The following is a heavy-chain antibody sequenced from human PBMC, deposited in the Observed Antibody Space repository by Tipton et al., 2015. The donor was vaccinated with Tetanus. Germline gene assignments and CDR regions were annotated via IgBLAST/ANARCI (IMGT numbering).Heavy chain of an antibody. J-gene: IGHJ3*01. CDR2: INWNSGVT. D-gene: IGHD6-25*01. CDR3: GKDSGWNLIGVEV. V-gene: IGHV3-9*01. CDR1: GFNFDDFA. Sequence: RSLRLSCEASGFNFDDFAMHWVRQVPGKGLEWVSGINWNSGVTAYADSVKGRFTISRDNAKKSLFLQMDSLRREDAALYYSGKDSGWNLIGVEVWGQGTRVAVSS.